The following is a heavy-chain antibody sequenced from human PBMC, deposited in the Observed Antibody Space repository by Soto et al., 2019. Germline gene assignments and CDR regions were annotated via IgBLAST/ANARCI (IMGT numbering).Heavy chain of an antibody. V-gene: IGHV5-51*01. J-gene: IGHJ6*02. CDR3: ARHGRDGYNCVDYGMDV. D-gene: IGHD5-12*01. Sequence: PGESLKISCKGSGYSFTSYWIGWVRQMPGKGLEWMGIIYPGDSDTRYSPSFQGQVTISAVKSISTAYLQWSSLKASDTAMYYCARHGRDGYNCVDYGMDVWGQGTTVTVSS. CDR2: IYPGDSDT. CDR1: GYSFTSYW.